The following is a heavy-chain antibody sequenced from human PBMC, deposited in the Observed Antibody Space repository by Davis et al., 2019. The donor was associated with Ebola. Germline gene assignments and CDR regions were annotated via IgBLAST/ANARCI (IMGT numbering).Heavy chain of an antibody. CDR1: GFTFSGSA. Sequence: GGSLRLSCAASGFTFSGSAMHWVRQAPGKGLEWVSLIKNDGSTYCADSVEGRFTISRDNSKNTVNLQMNNLRADDTAVYYCAREDDYSNDYWGQGTLVTVSS. CDR3: AREDDYSNDY. V-gene: IGHV3-53*01. CDR2: IKNDGST. J-gene: IGHJ4*02. D-gene: IGHD4-11*01.